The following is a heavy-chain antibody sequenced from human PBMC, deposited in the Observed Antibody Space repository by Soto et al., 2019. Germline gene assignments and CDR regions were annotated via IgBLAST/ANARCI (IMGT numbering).Heavy chain of an antibody. J-gene: IGHJ6*02. Sequence: ASVKVSCKASGVTFSSYAITWVRQAPGQGLEWMGGINPVFGTANYAQKFQGRVTINADKSTSTAYLELSSLRSEDTAVYFCATVPNCVGSNCYLYYYFGMDVWGQGTTVTVSS. D-gene: IGHD2-21*01. CDR2: INPVFGTA. CDR3: ATVPNCVGSNCYLYYYFGMDV. CDR1: GVTFSSYA. V-gene: IGHV1-69*06.